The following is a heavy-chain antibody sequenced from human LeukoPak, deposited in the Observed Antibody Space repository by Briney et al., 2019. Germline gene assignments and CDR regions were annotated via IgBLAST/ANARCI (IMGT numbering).Heavy chain of an antibody. J-gene: IGHJ4*02. CDR2: IKSKTDGGTT. CDR1: GFTFSSYG. Sequence: GGSLRLSCAASGFTFSSYGLSWVRQAPGKGLEWVGRIKSKTDGGTTDYAAPVKGRFTISRDDSKNTLYLQMNSLKTEDTAVYYCTTNDILTGFRDYWGQGTLVTVSS. CDR3: TTNDILTGFRDY. V-gene: IGHV3-15*01. D-gene: IGHD3-9*01.